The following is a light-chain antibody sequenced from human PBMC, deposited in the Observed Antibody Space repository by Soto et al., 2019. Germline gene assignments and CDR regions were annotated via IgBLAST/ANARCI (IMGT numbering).Light chain of an antibody. Sequence: QSVLTQPASVSGSPGQSITISCTGTSSDVGGYNYVSWYQHHPGKAPKLMIYEVANRPSGVSNRFSGSKSGNTASLTISGLQAEDEGNYYCSSYTSRSTLVFGGGTQLTVL. CDR2: EVA. CDR1: SSDVGGYNY. CDR3: SSYTSRSTLV. J-gene: IGLJ2*01. V-gene: IGLV2-14*01.